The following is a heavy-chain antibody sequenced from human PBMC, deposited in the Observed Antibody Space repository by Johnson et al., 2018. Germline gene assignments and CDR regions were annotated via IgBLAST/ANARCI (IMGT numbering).Heavy chain of an antibody. J-gene: IGHJ6*03. CDR2: ISGSGGRP. CDR3: AKSPTLTVAYYYMDV. CDR1: GFTFSSYA. V-gene: IGHV3-23*04. Sequence: EVQLVESGGGVVQPGRSLRLSCAASGFTFSSYAMSWVRQAPGKGLEWVSAISGSGGRPYSADSVKGRFTSSRDNSKNTLYLQMNSRRAEDTAVYYCAKSPTLTVAYYYMDVWGKGTTVTVSS. D-gene: IGHD3-9*01.